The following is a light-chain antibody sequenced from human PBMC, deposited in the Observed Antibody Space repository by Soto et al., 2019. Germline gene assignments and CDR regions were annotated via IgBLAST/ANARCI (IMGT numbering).Light chain of an antibody. J-gene: IGKJ3*01. Sequence: EIVLTQSPGTLSLSPGERATLSCRASQSVTSSYLAWYQQKPGQAPRLIIYGASSRATGIPDRFSGSGSGTDFTLTISRLEPEDFAVYYCQHYGSSPFTFGPGTKVDIK. V-gene: IGKV3-20*01. CDR2: GAS. CDR1: QSVTSSY. CDR3: QHYGSSPFT.